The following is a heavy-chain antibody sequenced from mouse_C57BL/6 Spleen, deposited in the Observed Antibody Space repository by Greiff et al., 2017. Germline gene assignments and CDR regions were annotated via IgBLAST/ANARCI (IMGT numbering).Heavy chain of an antibody. CDR3: ADYYGSRNGAMDD. CDR2: IDPANGNP. V-gene: IGHV14-3*01. D-gene: IGHD1-1*01. CDR1: GFKFKNSY. J-gene: IGHJ4*01. Sequence: VQLQQSVAELVRPGASVKLSCTASGFKFKNSYLPWVKQRPVQGLEWIGRIDPANGNPKSAPKFQGKATITADTSSHKASLQLSSLTSEDTAIYYCADYYGSRNGAMDDWGQGTSVTVSS.